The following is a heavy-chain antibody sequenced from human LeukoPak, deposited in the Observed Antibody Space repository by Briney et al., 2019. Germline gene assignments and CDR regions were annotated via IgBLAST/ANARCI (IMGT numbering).Heavy chain of an antibody. CDR2: IYYSGST. V-gene: IGHV4-59*01. D-gene: IGHD6-13*01. Sequence: SETLSLTCTVSGGSISSYYWSWIRQPPGKGLEWIGYIYYSGSTNYNPSLKSRVTISVDTSKNQFSLKLSSVTAADTAVYYCAKGRSSWYQEYWGQGTLVTVSS. J-gene: IGHJ4*02. CDR3: AKGRSSWYQEY. CDR1: GGSISSYY.